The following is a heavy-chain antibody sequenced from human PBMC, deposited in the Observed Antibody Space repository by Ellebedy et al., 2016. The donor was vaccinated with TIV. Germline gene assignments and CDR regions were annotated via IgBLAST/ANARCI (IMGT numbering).Heavy chain of an antibody. D-gene: IGHD3-9*01. CDR2: IYYSGST. Sequence: MPSETLSLTCTVSGGSISSYYWSWIRQPPGKGLEWIGYIYYSGSTNSNPSLKSRVTISVDTSKNQFSLKLSSVTAADTAVYYCARRPIDDIFGYYGMDVWGQGTTVTVSS. CDR1: GGSISSYY. V-gene: IGHV4-59*01. CDR3: ARRPIDDIFGYYGMDV. J-gene: IGHJ6*02.